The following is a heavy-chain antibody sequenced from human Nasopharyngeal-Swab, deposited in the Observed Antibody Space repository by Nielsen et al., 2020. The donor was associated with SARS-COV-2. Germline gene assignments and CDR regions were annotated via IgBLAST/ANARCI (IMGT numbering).Heavy chain of an antibody. J-gene: IGHJ4*02. CDR2: IWFDGSSN. CDR1: GFIFSNYD. CDR3: ARDDDASSFDY. V-gene: IGHV3-33*01. D-gene: IGHD6-6*01. Sequence: GGSLRLSCAASGFIFSNYDMHWVRQAPGKGLEWVAVIWFDGSSNYNGDSVKGRFTIPRDNSKNTLYLQMDSLRGEDTAVYYCARDDDASSFDYWGQGTLVTVTS.